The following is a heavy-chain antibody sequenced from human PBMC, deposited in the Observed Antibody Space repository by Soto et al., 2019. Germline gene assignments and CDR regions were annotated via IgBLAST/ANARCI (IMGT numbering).Heavy chain of an antibody. CDR3: ATRTVFRPLDY. Sequence: QVQLQESGPGLVKPSETLSLTCTVSGGSVSSGSQFWSWIRQPPGKGLEWIGNIYDSERTNYNPSLKSRVTISQDTSKNQFSLKLRSATAADTAVYYCATRTVFRPLDYWGRGTLVTGSS. J-gene: IGHJ4*02. CDR1: GGSVSSGSQF. V-gene: IGHV4-61*01. CDR2: IYDSERT.